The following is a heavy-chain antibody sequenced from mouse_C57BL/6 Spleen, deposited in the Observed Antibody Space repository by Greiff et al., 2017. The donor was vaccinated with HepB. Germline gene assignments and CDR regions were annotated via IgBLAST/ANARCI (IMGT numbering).Heavy chain of an antibody. D-gene: IGHD1-3*01. V-gene: IGHV1-19*01. J-gene: IGHJ4*01. Sequence: VQLQQSGPVLVKPGASVKMSCKASGYTFTDYYMNWVKQSHGKSLEWIGVINPYNGGTSYNQKFKGNATLTVDKSSSTAYMELNSLTSEDSAVYYCAREGYNDYAMDYWGQGTSVTVSS. CDR3: AREGYNDYAMDY. CDR2: INPYNGGT. CDR1: GYTFTDYY.